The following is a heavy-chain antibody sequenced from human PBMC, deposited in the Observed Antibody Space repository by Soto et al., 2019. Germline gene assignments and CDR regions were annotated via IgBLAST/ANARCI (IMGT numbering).Heavy chain of an antibody. CDR1: GYTFTSYG. V-gene: IGHV1-69*13. CDR2: IIPIFGTA. J-gene: IGHJ4*02. CDR3: ARLEYYDSSGYYDY. D-gene: IGHD3-22*01. Sequence: SVKVSCKASGYTFTSYGISWVRQAPGQGLEWMGGIIPIFGTANYAQKFQGRVTITADESTSTAYMELSSLRSEDTAVYYCARLEYYDSSGYYDYWGQGTLVTVSS.